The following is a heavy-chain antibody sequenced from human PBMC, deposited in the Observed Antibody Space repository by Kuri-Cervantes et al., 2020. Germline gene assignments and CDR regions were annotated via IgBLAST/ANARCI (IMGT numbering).Heavy chain of an antibody. CDR2: ISGSGGST. Sequence: GGSLRLSCAASGFTFSSYAMSWVRQAPGKGLEWVSAISGSGGSTYYADSVKGGFTISRDISKNTLYLQMNSLRAEDTAVYSCAKDIGWYYYDSRGGVGADYWGQGTLVTVSS. J-gene: IGHJ4*02. CDR3: AKDIGWYYYDSRGGVGADY. CDR1: GFTFSSYA. D-gene: IGHD3-22*01. V-gene: IGHV3-23*01.